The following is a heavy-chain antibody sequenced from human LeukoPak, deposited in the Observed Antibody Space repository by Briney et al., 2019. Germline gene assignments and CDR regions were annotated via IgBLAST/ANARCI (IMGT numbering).Heavy chain of an antibody. V-gene: IGHV4-59*01. Sequence: PSETLSLTCTVSGGSISSYYWSWIRQPPRKGLEWMGYIYYSGSTNYNPSLKSRVTISVDTPKNQFSLKLSSVTAADTAVYYCARSRQEYYYDSSGYLYWGQGTLVTVSS. D-gene: IGHD3-22*01. J-gene: IGHJ4*02. CDR1: GGSISSYY. CDR3: ARSRQEYYYDSSGYLY. CDR2: IYYSGST.